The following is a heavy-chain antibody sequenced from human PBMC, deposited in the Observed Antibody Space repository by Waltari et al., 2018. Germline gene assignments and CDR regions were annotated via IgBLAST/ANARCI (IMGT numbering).Heavy chain of an antibody. D-gene: IGHD2-8*02. CDR3: ARYEGHCIGDFCYFPDAFDT. CDR1: GFTLTVVS. J-gene: IGHJ3*02. CDR2: IKHDGSET. Sequence: EELLVESGGDLVHPGGSLIFSCSVSGFTLTVVSLSLVRQDPGKGLEWVAKIKHDGSETNYVDSVKGRFTIYRENAKKSVYLQMNSLRADDTAIYFCARYEGHCIGDFCYFPDAFDTWGQGTMVTVSA. V-gene: IGHV3-7*01.